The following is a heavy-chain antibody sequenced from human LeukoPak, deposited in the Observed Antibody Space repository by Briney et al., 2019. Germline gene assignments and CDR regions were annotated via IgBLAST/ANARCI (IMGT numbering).Heavy chain of an antibody. D-gene: IGHD6-19*01. CDR3: ARIISGWSAFDI. CDR1: GFTFDDYA. Sequence: GGSLRLSCAASGFTFDDYAMHWVRQAPGKGLEWVSGISWNSGSIGYADSVKGRFTISRDNSKNTLYLQVKSLRAEDAAVFYCARIISGWSAFDIWGQGTMVTVSS. V-gene: IGHV3-9*01. J-gene: IGHJ3*02. CDR2: ISWNSGSI.